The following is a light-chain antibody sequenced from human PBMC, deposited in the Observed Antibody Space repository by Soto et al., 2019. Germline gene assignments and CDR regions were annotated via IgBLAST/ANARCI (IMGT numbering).Light chain of an antibody. J-gene: IGKJ5*01. V-gene: IGKV3D-15*01. CDR3: QQHNQWPIT. Sequence: EILLTQSPGTLSLSPGERATLSCISSQSVSNNYLAWYQQKPGQAPRLLIYGASNRATGIPDRFSGSGSGTEFTLTINSLQSEDSAVYYCQQHNQWPITFGQGTRLEIK. CDR2: GAS. CDR1: QSVSNN.